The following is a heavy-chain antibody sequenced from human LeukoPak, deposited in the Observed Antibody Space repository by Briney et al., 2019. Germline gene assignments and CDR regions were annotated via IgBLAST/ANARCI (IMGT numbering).Heavy chain of an antibody. CDR3: ARGDGYYWFAY. J-gene: IGHJ4*02. V-gene: IGHV1-46*01. Sequence: ASVKVSCKASGHTFTNYYMHWVRQAPGQGLEWMGMISPSGDRTTYAQRFQGRVTMTRDTSTSTLYMDLSSLRSDDTAVFYCARGDGYYWFAYWGQGTLVTVSS. CDR2: ISPSGDRT. CDR1: GHTFTNYY. D-gene: IGHD5-24*01.